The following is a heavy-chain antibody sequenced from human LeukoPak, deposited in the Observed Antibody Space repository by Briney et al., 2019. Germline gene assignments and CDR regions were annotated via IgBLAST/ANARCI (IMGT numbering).Heavy chain of an antibody. CDR3: ASLVRYFTGAFDI. D-gene: IGHD3-10*01. J-gene: IGHJ3*02. V-gene: IGHV3-11*03. Sequence: GGSLRLSCAASGFTFSDYYMTWIPKTPGKGLEWLTFISTSSDARYADSVKGRFTISRDNTKKSLYLQMNILRAEDTALYYCASLVRYFTGAFDIWGQGTMVTVSS. CDR1: GFTFSDYY. CDR2: ISTSSDA.